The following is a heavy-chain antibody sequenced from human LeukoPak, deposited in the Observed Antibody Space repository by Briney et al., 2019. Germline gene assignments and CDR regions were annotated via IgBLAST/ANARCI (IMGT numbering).Heavy chain of an antibody. D-gene: IGHD3-10*01. CDR1: GGSISGGGYY. CDR2: IYYSGTT. Sequence: PSETLSLTCTVSGGSISGGGYYWSWIRRHPGKGLEWIGYIYYSGTTYYNPSLKSRVTISVDTSKNQFSLMLSSVTAADTAVYYCANYGSGTYRFDPWGQGTLVTVSS. V-gene: IGHV4-31*03. CDR3: ANYGSGTYRFDP. J-gene: IGHJ5*02.